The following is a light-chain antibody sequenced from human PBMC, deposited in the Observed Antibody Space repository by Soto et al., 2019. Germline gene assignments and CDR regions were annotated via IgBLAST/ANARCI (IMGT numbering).Light chain of an antibody. J-gene: IGLJ3*02. Sequence: QSALTQPASVSGSPGQSITISCTGTSSDVGGYNYVSWHQQHPGKAPKLMIYEVSNRPSGVSNRFSGSKSGNTASLNISGLQAEDEADYYCSSYTSSSTWVFGGGTKLTVL. CDR3: SSYTSSSTWV. CDR2: EVS. CDR1: SSDVGGYNY. V-gene: IGLV2-14*01.